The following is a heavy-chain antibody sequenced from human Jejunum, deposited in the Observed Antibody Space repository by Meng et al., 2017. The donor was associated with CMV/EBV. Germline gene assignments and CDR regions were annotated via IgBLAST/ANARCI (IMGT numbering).Heavy chain of an antibody. J-gene: IGHJ4*02. CDR3: ATIGRYDY. D-gene: IGHD3-9*01. CDR1: GYTFTSYY. CDR2: MNPNSGNS. Sequence: QAQLVQSGAEGKKHGASVKVSCKASGYTFTSYYIHWVRQATGQGLEWMGWMNPNSGNSGCAQKFQGTVTMTRNTSISTAYMELSSLRSEDTAIYYCATIGRYDYWGQGTLVTVSS. V-gene: IGHV1-8*01.